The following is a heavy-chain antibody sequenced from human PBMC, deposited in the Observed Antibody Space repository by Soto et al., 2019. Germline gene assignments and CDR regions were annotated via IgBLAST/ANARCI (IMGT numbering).Heavy chain of an antibody. D-gene: IGHD6-13*01. Sequence: EVQLLESGGGLVQPGGSLRLSCAASGFTFSNYAVTWVRQAPGKGLEWVSTISGSGGSTYYADSVKGRFTISRDNCTNWLYLPMNSLRAEDAAVYYCAKDQGSSWYEIDYWGQGTLGTVSS. J-gene: IGHJ4*02. CDR2: ISGSGGST. V-gene: IGHV3-23*01. CDR1: GFTFSNYA. CDR3: AKDQGSSWYEIDY.